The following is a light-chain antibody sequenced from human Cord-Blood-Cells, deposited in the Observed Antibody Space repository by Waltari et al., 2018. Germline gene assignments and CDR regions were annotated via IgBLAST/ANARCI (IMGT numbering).Light chain of an antibody. CDR1: QIVLYSSNNKNY. V-gene: IGKV4-1*01. CDR2: WAS. CDR3: QQYYSTPRT. Sequence: DIVMTQSTASLAVPLGERATINCKSSQIVLYSSNNKNYLAWYQQKPGQPPKLLIYWASTRESGVPDRFSGSGSGTDFTLTISSLQAEDVAVYYCQQYYSTPRTFGQGTKVEIK. J-gene: IGKJ1*01.